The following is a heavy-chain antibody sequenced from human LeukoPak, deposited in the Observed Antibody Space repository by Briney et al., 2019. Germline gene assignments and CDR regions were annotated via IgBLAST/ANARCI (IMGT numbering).Heavy chain of an antibody. V-gene: IGHV3-7*03. Sequence: GGSLRLSCAASGFTFSNYWMSWVRQAPGKGLEWVANIKEDGSEKYYVDSVKGRFTISRDNSKNTLYLQMNSLRAEDTAVYYCAKMTHYDSSGYYSQGDWFDPWGQGTLVTVSS. CDR3: AKMTHYDSSGYYSQGDWFDP. CDR1: GFTFSNYW. D-gene: IGHD3-22*01. J-gene: IGHJ5*02. CDR2: IKEDGSEK.